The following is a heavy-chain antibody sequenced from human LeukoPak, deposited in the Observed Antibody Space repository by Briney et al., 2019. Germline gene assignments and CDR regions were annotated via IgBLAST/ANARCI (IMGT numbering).Heavy chain of an antibody. J-gene: IGHJ4*02. CDR2: INPNSGGT. D-gene: IGHD5-18*01. CDR3: ARDALIPTAMPFDY. CDR1: GYTFTGYY. V-gene: IGHV1-2*02. Sequence: GASVKVSCKASGYTFTGYYMHWVRQPPGQGLEWMGWINPNSGGTNYAQKFQGRVTMTRDTSISTAYMELSRLRSDDTAVYYCARDALIPTAMPFDYWGQGTLVTVSS.